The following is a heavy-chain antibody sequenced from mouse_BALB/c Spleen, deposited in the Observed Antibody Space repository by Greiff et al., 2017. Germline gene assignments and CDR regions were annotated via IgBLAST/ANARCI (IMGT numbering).Heavy chain of an antibody. Sequence: DVQLVESGGGLVKPGGSLKLSCAASGFTFSSYAMSWVRQTPEKRLEWVASISSGGSTYYPDSVKGRFTISRDNARNILYLQMSSLRSEDTAMYYCARLRDYDGPAWFAYWGQGTLVTVSA. D-gene: IGHD2-4*01. CDR3: ARLRDYDGPAWFAY. CDR1: GFTFSSYA. CDR2: ISSGGST. J-gene: IGHJ3*01. V-gene: IGHV5-6-5*01.